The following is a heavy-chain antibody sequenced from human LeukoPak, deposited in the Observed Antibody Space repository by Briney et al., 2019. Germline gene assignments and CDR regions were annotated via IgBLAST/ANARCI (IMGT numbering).Heavy chain of an antibody. CDR1: GYGFTTYW. CDR2: IYPGDSDI. Sequence: GESLKISCKTSGYGFTTYWIGWVRQMPGKGLEWMGFIYPGDSDIRYNPSFQGQVTISADKSINTAYLQWSSLKASDTAIYYCARRTHAVGVTSYFHYYMDVWGKGTTVTVSS. CDR3: ARRTHAVGVTSYFHYYMDV. V-gene: IGHV5-51*01. J-gene: IGHJ6*03. D-gene: IGHD1-26*01.